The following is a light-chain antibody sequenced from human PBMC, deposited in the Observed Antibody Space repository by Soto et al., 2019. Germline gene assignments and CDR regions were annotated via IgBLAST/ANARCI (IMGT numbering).Light chain of an antibody. J-gene: IGKJ5*01. CDR2: GAS. V-gene: IGKV3-20*01. CDR3: QQYGSSPT. Sequence: EIVLTQSPGTLSLSPGERATLSFRASQSVSNNYLAWYQQKPGQAPRLLMFGASSRATGIADRFSGSGSGTEFTLTISRLESEDFAVYYCQQYGSSPTFGQGTRLEIK. CDR1: QSVSNNY.